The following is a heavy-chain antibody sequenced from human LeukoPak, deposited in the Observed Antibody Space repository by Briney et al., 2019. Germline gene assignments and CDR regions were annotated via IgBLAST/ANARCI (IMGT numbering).Heavy chain of an antibody. Sequence: GGSLRLSCAASGFTFSSYSMNWVRQAPGKGLEWVSSISSSSSYIYYADSVKGRFTISRDNAKNSLYLQMNSLRAEDTAVYYCARASRPYSSDYPWDFQHWGQGTLVTVSS. V-gene: IGHV3-21*01. CDR2: ISSSSSYI. D-gene: IGHD3-22*01. J-gene: IGHJ1*01. CDR3: ARASRPYSSDYPWDFQH. CDR1: GFTFSSYS.